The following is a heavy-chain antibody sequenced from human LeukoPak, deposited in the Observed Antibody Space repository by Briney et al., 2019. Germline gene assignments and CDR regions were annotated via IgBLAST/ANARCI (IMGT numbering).Heavy chain of an antibody. CDR1: GGTFSSYA. CDR3: ASIREMATTLVDY. D-gene: IGHD5-24*01. CDR2: IIPILGIA. V-gene: IGHV1-69*04. J-gene: IGHJ4*02. Sequence: RRASVKVSCKATGGTFSSYAISWVRQAPGQGLEWMGRIIPILGIANYAQKFQGRVTITAVKSTSTAYMELSSLRSEDTAVYYCASIREMATTLVDYWGQGTLVTVSS.